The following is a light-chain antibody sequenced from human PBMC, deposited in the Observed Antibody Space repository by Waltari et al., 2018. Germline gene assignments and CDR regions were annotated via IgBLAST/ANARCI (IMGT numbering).Light chain of an antibody. V-gene: IGLV2-14*03. J-gene: IGLJ1*01. CDR1: SRDVGGYNF. CDR3: KSFTNRLTYV. CDR2: DVS. Sequence: QSALPQPASVSGSPGQSLTISCTGTSRDVGGYNFVSWYQQYPDKAPKLMIFDVSNRPSGVSSRFSGSKSGNTASLTISGLQAEDEADYYCKSFTNRLTYVFGSGTKVSV.